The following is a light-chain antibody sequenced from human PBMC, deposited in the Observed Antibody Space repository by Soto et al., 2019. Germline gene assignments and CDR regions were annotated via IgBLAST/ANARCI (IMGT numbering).Light chain of an antibody. CDR3: QQYYSYHRT. V-gene: IGKV1-8*01. J-gene: IGKJ1*01. Sequence: AIRMTQSPSSFSASTGDRVTITCRASQGISSYLAWYQQKPGKAPKLLIYAASTLQSVVPSRFSGSGSGTDFTLTISCLQSEDFATYYCQQYYSYHRTFGQGTKVEIK. CDR2: AAS. CDR1: QGISSY.